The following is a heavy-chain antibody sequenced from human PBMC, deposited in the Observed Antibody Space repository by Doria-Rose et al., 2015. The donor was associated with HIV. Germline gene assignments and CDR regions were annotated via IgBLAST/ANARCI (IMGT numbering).Heavy chain of an antibody. D-gene: IGHD6-6*01. V-gene: IGHV3-53*01. CDR2: IYSGIST. CDR3: ARDLPFETGSSSSGMDV. J-gene: IGHJ6*02. Sequence: RLAPGKGLEWVSVIYSGISTYYADSVKGRFTISRDNSKNTLYLQMNSLRAEDTAVYYCARDLPFETGSSSSGMDVWGQGTTVTVSS.